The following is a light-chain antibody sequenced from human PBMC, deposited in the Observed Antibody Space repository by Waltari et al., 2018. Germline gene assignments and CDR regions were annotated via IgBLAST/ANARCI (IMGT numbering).Light chain of an antibody. Sequence: QALVTRVPSVTVSPRGPVTLTPVAIQGAVTMGHSPYWSQQKPGPAPRTLIYDRSNKHAWTRARFSGSLLGGKAALTLSGAQPEDEAEYYCLLSYSGARWVFGGGTKLTVL. J-gene: IGLJ3*02. V-gene: IGLV7-46*01. CDR1: QGAVTMGHS. CDR2: DRS. CDR3: LLSYSGARWV.